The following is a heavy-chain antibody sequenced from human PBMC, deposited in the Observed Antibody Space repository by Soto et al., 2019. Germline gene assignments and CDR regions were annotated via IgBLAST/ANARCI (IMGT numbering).Heavy chain of an antibody. CDR1: GYTFTGYY. D-gene: IGHD6-19*01. V-gene: IGHV1-2*02. CDR3: ARVVAVAGTDYFDY. CDR2: INPNSGGT. J-gene: IGHJ4*02. Sequence: GASVKVSCKASGYTFTGYYMHWVRQAPGQGLEWMGWINPNSGGTNYAQKFQGRVTMTRDTSISTAYMELSRLRSDDTAVYYCARVVAVAGTDYFDYWGQGTLVTVSS.